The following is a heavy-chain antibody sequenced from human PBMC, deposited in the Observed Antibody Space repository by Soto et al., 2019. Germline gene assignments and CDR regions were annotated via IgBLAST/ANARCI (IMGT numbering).Heavy chain of an antibody. CDR1: GITFRRTA. V-gene: IGHV1-58*01. J-gene: IGHJ6*02. Sequence: SVKVSCKASGITFRRTAVQWMRQARGQRLEWIGRIVVGTGSTTYAQIVQERIAITRDMSTNTAYMELSGLRPEDTAIYYYYSMNVWGQGNTVTVSS. CDR3: YSMNV. CDR2: IVVGTGST.